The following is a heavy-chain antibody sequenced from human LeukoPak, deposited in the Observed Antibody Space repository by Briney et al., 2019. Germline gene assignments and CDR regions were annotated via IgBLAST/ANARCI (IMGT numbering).Heavy chain of an antibody. D-gene: IGHD3-10*01. V-gene: IGHV4-39*07. CDR3: ARVHLVRGVIEDNNWFDP. CDR2: IYYCGGT. J-gene: IGHJ5*02. Sequence: SETLSLTCTVSGGSISSSSYYWGWIRQPPGKGLEWIGSIYYCGGTYYNPSLKSRVTISVDTSKNQLSLKLSSVTAADTAVYYCARVHLVRGVIEDNNWFDPWGQGTLVTVSS. CDR1: GGSISSSSYY.